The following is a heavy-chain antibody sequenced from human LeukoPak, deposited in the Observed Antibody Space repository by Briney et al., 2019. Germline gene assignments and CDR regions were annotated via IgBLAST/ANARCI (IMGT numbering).Heavy chain of an antibody. CDR2: IYYSGST. D-gene: IGHD4-17*01. CDR3: ARSTVTAAPLFY. CDR1: AGSISGYH. Sequence: NPSETLSLTCTVSAGSISGYHWSWIRQPPGKGLEWIGNIYYSGSTNYNPSLKSRVTISVDTSKNQFSLKLSSVTAADTAVYYCARSTVTAAPLFYWGQGTLVTVSS. J-gene: IGHJ4*02. V-gene: IGHV4-59*01.